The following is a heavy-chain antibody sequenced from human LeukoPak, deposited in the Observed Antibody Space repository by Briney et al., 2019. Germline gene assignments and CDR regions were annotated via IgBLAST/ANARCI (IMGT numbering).Heavy chain of an antibody. CDR2: IYHSGST. V-gene: IGHV4-38-2*02. CDR1: GYSTSSGYY. J-gene: IGHJ4*02. CDR3: ARVHSWSGPDF. Sequence: SETLSLTCTVSGYSTSSGYYWGWIRQPPGKGLEWIGSIYHSGSTYYNPSLKSRVTISVDTSKNPLSLKLSFVTAADTAVYHWARVHSWSGPDFWGQGTLVSVSS. D-gene: IGHD3-3*02.